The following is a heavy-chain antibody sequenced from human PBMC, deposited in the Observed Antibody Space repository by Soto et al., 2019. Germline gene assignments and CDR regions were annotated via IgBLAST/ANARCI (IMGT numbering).Heavy chain of an antibody. J-gene: IGHJ4*02. CDR2: IYSNGNT. D-gene: IGHD1-26*01. Sequence: VGSLRLSCAASGFTVSSNYMSWVRQAPGKGLEWVSTIYSNGNTYYADSVKGRSTISRDKSKNTLYLQMNSLRAEDTAVYYCARDFPLSEHRFSGSYYYNYWGQGTLVTVSS. V-gene: IGHV3-53*01. CDR3: ARDFPLSEHRFSGSYYYNY. CDR1: GFTVSSNY.